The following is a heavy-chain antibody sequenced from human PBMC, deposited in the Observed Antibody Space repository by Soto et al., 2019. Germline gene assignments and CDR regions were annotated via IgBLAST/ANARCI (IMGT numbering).Heavy chain of an antibody. CDR1: GYTFTSYG. V-gene: IGHV1-18*01. J-gene: IGHJ6*02. CDR2: ISAYNGNT. CDR3: ASYHLNSYYCGMEV. Sequence: QVQLVQSGAAVKKPGASVKVSCKASGYTFTSYGFSWVRQAPGQGLEWMGWISAYNGNTNYAQKLQGRVTMTTDTSTSTAYMELRSLRSDDTAVYYCASYHLNSYYCGMEVWGQGTTVTVSS.